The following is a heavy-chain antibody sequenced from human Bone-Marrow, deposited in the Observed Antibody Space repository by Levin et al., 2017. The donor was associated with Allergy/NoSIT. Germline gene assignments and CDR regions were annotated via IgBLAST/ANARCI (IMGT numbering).Heavy chain of an antibody. CDR3: VRTTLSHDSSGSYFGPFDI. J-gene: IGHJ3*02. Sequence: GGSLRLSCEGSGFTLSRESMSWVRQAPGKGLEWISYINKNTATTYYGDAVKGRFTISRDNAENSVFLQMTSLRDEDTAVYYCVRTTLSHDSSGSYFGPFDIWGRGTTVTVSS. CDR2: INKNTATT. D-gene: IGHD6-19*01. V-gene: IGHV3-48*02. CDR1: GFTLSRES.